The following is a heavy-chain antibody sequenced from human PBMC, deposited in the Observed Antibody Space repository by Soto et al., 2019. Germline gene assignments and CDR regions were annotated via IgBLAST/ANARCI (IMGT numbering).Heavy chain of an antibody. V-gene: IGHV1-58*02. CDR2: IVVGSGNT. CDR3: AACSTSCQLYYYYYMDV. D-gene: IGHD2-2*01. Sequence: SVKVSCKASGFTFTSSAMQWVRQARGQRLEWKRRIVVGSGNTNYAQKFQERVTITRDMSTSTAYMELSSLRSEDTAVYYCAACSTSCQLYYYYYMDVWGKGTTVTVSS. CDR1: GFTFTSSA. J-gene: IGHJ6*03.